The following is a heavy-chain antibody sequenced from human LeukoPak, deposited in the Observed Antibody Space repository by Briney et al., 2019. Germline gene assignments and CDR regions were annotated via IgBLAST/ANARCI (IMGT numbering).Heavy chain of an antibody. CDR1: GGSISRYY. D-gene: IGHD2-2*01. Sequence: ASETLSLTCTVSGGSISRYYWSWIRQPPGKGLEWIGYIYYSGSTNYNPSLKSRVTISVDTSKNQFSLKLSSVTAADTAVYYCARRLGGTSTGFDYWGQGTLVTVSS. CDR2: IYYSGST. J-gene: IGHJ4*02. CDR3: ARRLGGTSTGFDY. V-gene: IGHV4-59*08.